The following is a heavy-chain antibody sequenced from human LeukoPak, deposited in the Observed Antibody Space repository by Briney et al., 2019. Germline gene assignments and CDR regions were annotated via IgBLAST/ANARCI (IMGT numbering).Heavy chain of an antibody. Sequence: SGTLSLTCAVSGGSISSSNWWSWVRQPPGKGLEWIGEIYHSGSTNYNPSLKSRVTISVDKSKNQFSLKLSSVTAADTAVYYCARGGDGYNRYNWFDPWGQGTLVTVSS. CDR3: ARGGDGYNRYNWFDP. CDR2: IYHSGST. V-gene: IGHV4-4*02. CDR1: GGSISSSNW. J-gene: IGHJ5*02. D-gene: IGHD5-24*01.